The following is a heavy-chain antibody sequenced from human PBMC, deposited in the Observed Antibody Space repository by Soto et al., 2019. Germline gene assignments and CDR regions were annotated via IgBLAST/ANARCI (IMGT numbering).Heavy chain of an antibody. CDR2: IYYSGST. D-gene: IGHD2-2*02. J-gene: IGHJ4*02. Sequence: PSETLSLTCTVSGGSISSGGYYWSWIRQHPGKGLEWIGYIYYSGSTYYNPSLKSRVTISVDTSKNQFSLKLSSVTAADTAVYYCARVTYQPLLYRGPYYFDYWGQGTLVTVSS. V-gene: IGHV4-31*03. CDR1: GGSISSGGYY. CDR3: ARVTYQPLLYRGPYYFDY.